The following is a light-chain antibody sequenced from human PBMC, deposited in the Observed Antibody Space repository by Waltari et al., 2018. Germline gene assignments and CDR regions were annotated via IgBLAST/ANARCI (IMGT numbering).Light chain of an antibody. J-gene: IGKJ3*01. Sequence: DIQLTQSPSFLSASPGDRVSITCRASETVVTYLNWYHRKPGQAPKLLIYGASNLQRGVPAMFTGSGGGTEFTLTISGLRPEDFATYFCQQSYSTPTFGPGTTVDI. CDR3: QQSYSTPT. V-gene: IGKV1-39*01. CDR1: ETVVTY. CDR2: GAS.